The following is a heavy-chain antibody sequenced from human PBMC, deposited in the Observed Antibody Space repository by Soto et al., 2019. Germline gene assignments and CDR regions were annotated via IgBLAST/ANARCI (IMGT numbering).Heavy chain of an antibody. CDR2: FESGGSI. Sequence: EVQVVETGGGLIQPGGSLRLSCAASGFSVRTNYMSWVRQAPGKGLEWVSVFESGGSIYYADSVKGRFIISRDYAKNTVYPQRNSLRAADTAVYYCARAGVTPDFFDFWGQGTLVTVSS. CDR1: GFSVRTNY. V-gene: IGHV3-53*02. CDR3: ARAGVTPDFFDF. J-gene: IGHJ4*02. D-gene: IGHD2-21*02.